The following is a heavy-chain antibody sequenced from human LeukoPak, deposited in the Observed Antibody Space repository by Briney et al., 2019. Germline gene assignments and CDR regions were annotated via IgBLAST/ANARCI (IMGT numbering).Heavy chain of an antibody. Sequence: GGSLRLSCAASGFTFSSYAMHWVRQAPGKGLEWVAVISYDGSNKYYADSVKGRFTISRDNSKNTLYLQMNSLRAEDTAVYYCARGSIVSSSWYYYYYGMDVWGQGTTVTVSS. CDR3: ARGSIVSSSWYYYYYGMDV. CDR2: ISYDGSNK. CDR1: GFTFSSYA. V-gene: IGHV3-30-3*01. J-gene: IGHJ6*02. D-gene: IGHD6-13*01.